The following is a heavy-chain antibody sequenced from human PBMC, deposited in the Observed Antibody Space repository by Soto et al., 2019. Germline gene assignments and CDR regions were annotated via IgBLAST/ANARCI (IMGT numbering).Heavy chain of an antibody. CDR1: GFTVSSNY. V-gene: IGHV3-53*04. Sequence: EVQLVESGGGLVQPGGSLRLSCAASGFTVSSNYMSWVRQAPGKGLEWVSIIYSAGSTYYADSVKGRFTISRHNSKNTLYLQMNSLRTEATAVYYCARDHFAYSSSWSDDYYGMDVWGQGTTVTVSS. D-gene: IGHD6-13*01. CDR3: ARDHFAYSSSWSDDYYGMDV. CDR2: IYSAGST. J-gene: IGHJ6*01.